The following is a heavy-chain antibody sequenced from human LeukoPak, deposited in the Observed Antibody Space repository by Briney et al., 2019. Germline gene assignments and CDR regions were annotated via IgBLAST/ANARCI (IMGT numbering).Heavy chain of an antibody. V-gene: IGHV1-18*01. J-gene: IGHJ4*02. CDR1: GYTFTSYG. CDR2: ISTYNDNT. D-gene: IGHD6-19*01. CDR3: ARDLGSGWQRNFDY. Sequence: APVKVSCKASGYTFTSYGISWVRQAPGQGLEWMGWISTYNDNTNYAQKLQGRVTMTTDTSTSTAYMELRSLRSDDTAVYYCARDLGSGWQRNFDYWGQGTLVTVSS.